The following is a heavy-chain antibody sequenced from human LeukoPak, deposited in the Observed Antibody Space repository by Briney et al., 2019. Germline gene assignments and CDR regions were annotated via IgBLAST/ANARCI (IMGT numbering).Heavy chain of an antibody. D-gene: IGHD4-17*01. CDR3: ARDYYGDYYFDY. CDR2: ISSTGSYI. J-gene: IGHJ4*02. Sequence: GGSLRLSCAASGFTFSTYTMNWVRQAPGKGLEWVSSISSTGSYIYHADSLKGRFTISRDNAKNSLYLQMNSLRAEDTSVYYCARDYYGDYYFDYWGQGTLVTVSS. CDR1: GFTFSTYT. V-gene: IGHV3-21*01.